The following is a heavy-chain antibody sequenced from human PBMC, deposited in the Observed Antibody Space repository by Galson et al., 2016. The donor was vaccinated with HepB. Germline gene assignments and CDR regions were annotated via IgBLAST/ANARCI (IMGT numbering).Heavy chain of an antibody. J-gene: IGHJ4*02. D-gene: IGHD5-18*01. Sequence: SLRLSCAASGFTFSNFWMNWVRQAPGKGLEWVANIKQDGSEKYFADSVKGRFTISRDNARNSLFLQMDSLRPDDTAVYCGRAQWIPARRAAYFDYWGQGILVTVSS. CDR2: IKQDGSEK. CDR3: RAQWIPARRAAYFDY. CDR1: GFTFSNFW. V-gene: IGHV3-7*01.